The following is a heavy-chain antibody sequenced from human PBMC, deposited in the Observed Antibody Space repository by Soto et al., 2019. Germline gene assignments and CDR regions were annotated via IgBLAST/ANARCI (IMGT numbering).Heavy chain of an antibody. CDR1: GYTFTSYA. CDR3: ARARHSSSWRTIDY. CDR2: INAGNGNT. J-gene: IGHJ4*02. V-gene: IGHV1-3*01. D-gene: IGHD6-13*01. Sequence: VKVSCKASGYTFTSYAMHWVRQAPGQRLEWMGWINAGNGNTKYSQKFQGRVTITRDTSASTAYMELSSLRSEDTAVYYCARARHSSSWRTIDYWGQGTLVTVSS.